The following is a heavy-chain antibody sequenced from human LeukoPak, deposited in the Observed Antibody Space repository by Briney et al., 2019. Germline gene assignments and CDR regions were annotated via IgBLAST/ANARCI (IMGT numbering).Heavy chain of an antibody. CDR1: GFTFSNAW. CDR2: IKSKTDGGTT. J-gene: IGHJ4*02. CDR3: ARREIWFEEFTLAY. Sequence: GGSLRLSCAASGFTFSNAWMSWVRQAPGKGLEWVGRIKSKTDGGTTDYAAPVKGRFTISRDDSKNTLYLQMNSLRAEDTAVYYCARREIWFEEFTLAYWGQGTLVTVSS. V-gene: IGHV3-15*01. D-gene: IGHD3-10*01.